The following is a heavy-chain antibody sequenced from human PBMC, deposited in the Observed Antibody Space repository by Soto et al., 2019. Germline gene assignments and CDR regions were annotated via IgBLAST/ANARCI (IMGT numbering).Heavy chain of an antibody. CDR2: ISAYNGNT. J-gene: IGHJ3*02. V-gene: IGHV1-18*01. CDR1: GYPVTSYG. D-gene: IGHD6-19*01. CDR3: ARDPIWSSGWYRTPGGAFDI. Sequence: QVQLVQSGAEVQKPGASVQVSCKASGYPVTSYGISWVRQAPGKGLEWMGWISAYNGNTNYAQKLQGRVTMNTDTATSTAYMELRSLRSDDKAEYYSARDPIWSSGWYRTPGGAFDIWGQGTMVTVSS.